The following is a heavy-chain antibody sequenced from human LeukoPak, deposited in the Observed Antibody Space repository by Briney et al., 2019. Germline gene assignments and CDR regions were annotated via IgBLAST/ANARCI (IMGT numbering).Heavy chain of an antibody. CDR2: ISGSGGST. D-gene: IGHD6-13*01. Sequence: GGSLRLSCAASGFIFSSYAMSWVRQAPGKGLEWVSVISGSGGSTNYADSVNGRFTISRDNSKNMLHLQMSSLRAEDTAVYYCATLSDAIAAAGTRNYWGQGTLVTVSS. CDR1: GFIFSSYA. J-gene: IGHJ4*02. CDR3: ATLSDAIAAAGTRNY. V-gene: IGHV3-23*01.